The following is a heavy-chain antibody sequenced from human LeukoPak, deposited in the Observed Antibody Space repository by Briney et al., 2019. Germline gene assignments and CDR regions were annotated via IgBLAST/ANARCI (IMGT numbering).Heavy chain of an antibody. CDR1: GYTFFHYY. Sequence: ASVKVSCEASGYTFFHYYIHWVRQAPGQGPEWMGWINPNSGGTEYAQKFQGRVTMTSDTSISTAYMELGRLTSDDTAVYYCARTSLGNYYDSSGYWQIWGQGTMIIISS. V-gene: IGHV1-2*02. CDR3: ARTSLGNYYDSSGYWQI. D-gene: IGHD3-22*01. CDR2: INPNSGGT. J-gene: IGHJ3*02.